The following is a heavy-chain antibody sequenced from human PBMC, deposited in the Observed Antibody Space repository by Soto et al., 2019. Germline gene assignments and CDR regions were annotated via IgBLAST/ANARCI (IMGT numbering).Heavy chain of an antibody. D-gene: IGHD2-15*01. CDR2: VSYDGSNK. CDR1: GFTFSSYA. J-gene: IGHJ4*02. CDR3: ARGAKRYCSGGSCYPFDY. Sequence: QVQLVESGGGVVQPGRSLRLSCAASGFTFSSYAMHWVRQAPGKGLEWVAVVSYDGSNKYYADSVKGRFTISRDNSKNTLYLQMNSLRAEDTAVYYCARGAKRYCSGGSCYPFDYWGQGTLVTVSS. V-gene: IGHV3-30-3*01.